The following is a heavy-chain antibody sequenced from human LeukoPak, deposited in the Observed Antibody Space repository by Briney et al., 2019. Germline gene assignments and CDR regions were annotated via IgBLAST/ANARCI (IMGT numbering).Heavy chain of an antibody. CDR3: ARRRGYFPFDY. CDR2: INHSGST. V-gene: IGHV4-34*01. Sequence: PSETLSLTCAVYGGSFSGYYWSWIRQPPGKGLEWIGEINHSGSTNYNPSLKSRVTISVDTSKNQFSLKLSSVTAADTAVYYRARRRGYFPFDYWGQGTLVTVSS. J-gene: IGHJ4*02. D-gene: IGHD2/OR15-2a*01. CDR1: GGSFSGYY.